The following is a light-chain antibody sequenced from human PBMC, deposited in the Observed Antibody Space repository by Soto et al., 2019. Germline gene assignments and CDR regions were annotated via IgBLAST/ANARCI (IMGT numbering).Light chain of an antibody. Sequence: DVVMTQSPLSLPVTLGQPASISCRSSQSLVYCNGNTFLIWFHQRPGQSPRRLIYKDSNRDSAVTDRFTGSGSGTDYTLEISSVEAEDVRVYYCRQATHWPWTFVQANKVAIK. CDR1: QSLVYCNGNTF. V-gene: IGKV2-30*01. CDR2: KDS. CDR3: RQATHWPWT. J-gene: IGKJ1*01.